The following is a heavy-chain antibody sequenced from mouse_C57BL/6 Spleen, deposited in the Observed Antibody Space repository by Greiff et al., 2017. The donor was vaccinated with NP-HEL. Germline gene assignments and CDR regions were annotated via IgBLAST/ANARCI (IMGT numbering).Heavy chain of an antibody. CDR2: IYPGSGNT. Sequence: QVQLQQSGAELVRPGASVKLSCKASGYTFTDYYINWVKQRPGQGLEWIARIYPGSGNTYYNEKFKGKATLTAEKSSSTAYMQLSSLTSEDSAVYFCARNGYYGRGYFDVWGTGTTVTVSS. D-gene: IGHD2-3*01. CDR1: GYTFTDYY. V-gene: IGHV1-76*01. J-gene: IGHJ1*03. CDR3: ARNGYYGRGYFDV.